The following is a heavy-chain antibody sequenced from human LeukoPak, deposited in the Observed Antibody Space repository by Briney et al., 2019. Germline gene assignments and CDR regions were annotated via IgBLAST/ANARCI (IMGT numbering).Heavy chain of an antibody. CDR3: ARDEDWIQLGY. J-gene: IGHJ4*02. CDR1: GGTFSSYA. D-gene: IGHD5-18*01. Sequence: ASVKVSCKASGGTFSSYAISWVRQAPGQGLEWMGGIIPIFGTANYAQKFQGRVTITADKSTSTAYMELSSLRSEDTAVYYCARDEDWIQLGYWGQGTLVTVSS. V-gene: IGHV1-69*06. CDR2: IIPIFGTA.